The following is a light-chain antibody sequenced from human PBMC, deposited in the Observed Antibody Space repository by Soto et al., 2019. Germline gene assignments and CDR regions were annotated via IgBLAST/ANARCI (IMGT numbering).Light chain of an antibody. CDR2: GAS. Sequence: EIVLTQSPGTLSLSPGERATLSCRASQSVTSTYFAWYQQKPGQAPRLLIYGASSRATGIPDRFSGSGYGTDFTLTISRLEPEDFAVYYCQQYGSSLWTFGQGTKVEIK. J-gene: IGKJ1*01. CDR1: QSVTSTY. CDR3: QQYGSSLWT. V-gene: IGKV3-20*01.